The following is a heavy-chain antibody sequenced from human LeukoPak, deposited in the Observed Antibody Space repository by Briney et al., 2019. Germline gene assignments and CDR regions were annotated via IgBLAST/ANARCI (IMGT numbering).Heavy chain of an antibody. CDR3: ARDDPY. CDR2: INPYSGLT. J-gene: IGHJ4*02. CDR1: GYTFTDNF. V-gene: IGHV1-2*02. Sequence: ASVKVSCKASGYTFTDNFMHWVRQAPGQGLEWMGWINPYSGLTNSAQKFQGRVTMTRDMATSTVYMELSSLRSEDTAVYYCARDDPYWGQGTLVTVSS.